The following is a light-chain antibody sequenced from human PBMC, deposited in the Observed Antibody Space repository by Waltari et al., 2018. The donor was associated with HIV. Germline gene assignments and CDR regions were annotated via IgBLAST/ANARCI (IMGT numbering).Light chain of an antibody. CDR2: GAS. CDR1: HNIDNF. V-gene: IGKV1-39*01. Sequence: DVQVTQSPSSLSASVGDRVTITCRASHNIDNFLNWYQQKSGGAPKLLIYGASSLQNGVPSRFSAGGSGTDFTLTISGVQPEDFAVYYCQQTYSGITFGPGTQVDVK. CDR3: QQTYSGIT. J-gene: IGKJ3*01.